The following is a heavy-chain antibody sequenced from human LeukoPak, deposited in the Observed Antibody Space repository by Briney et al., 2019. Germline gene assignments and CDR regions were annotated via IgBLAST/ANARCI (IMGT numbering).Heavy chain of an antibody. CDR2: IKQDGSEK. V-gene: IGHV3-7*01. Sequence: QSGGSLRLSCAASGFTFSSYWMSWVRQAPGKGLGWVANIKQDGSEKYYVDSVKGRFTISRDNAKNSLYLQMNSLRAEDTAVYYCARAPGLWFGELSAFDYWGQGTLVTVSS. CDR3: ARAPGLWFGELSAFDY. J-gene: IGHJ4*02. CDR1: GFTFSSYW. D-gene: IGHD3-10*01.